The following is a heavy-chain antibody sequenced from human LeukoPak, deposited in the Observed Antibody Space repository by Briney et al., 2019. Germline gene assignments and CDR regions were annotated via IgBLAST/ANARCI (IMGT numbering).Heavy chain of an antibody. CDR3: AREGGYCSGGSCYYDY. J-gene: IGHJ4*02. Sequence: SETLSLTCAVYGWSFSGYYWSWIRQPPGKGLEWIGEINHSGSTNYNPSLKSRVTISVDTSKNQSSLKLSSVTAADTAVYYCAREGGYCSGGSCYYDYWGQGTLVTVSS. CDR2: INHSGST. V-gene: IGHV4-34*01. D-gene: IGHD2-15*01. CDR1: GWSFSGYY.